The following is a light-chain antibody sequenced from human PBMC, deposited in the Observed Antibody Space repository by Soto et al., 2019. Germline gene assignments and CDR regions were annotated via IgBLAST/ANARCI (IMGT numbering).Light chain of an antibody. CDR2: SNN. J-gene: IGLJ3*02. CDR3: AAWDDSLSGRV. CDR1: SSNIGSNY. Sequence: QSVLTQPPSASGSPGQRVTLSCSGSSSNIGSNYVYWYQQLPATAPTLLIYSNNQRPSGFPDRFSGSKSGTSASLAISGLRSEDEADYYCAAWDDSLSGRVFGGGTKLTVL. V-gene: IGLV1-47*02.